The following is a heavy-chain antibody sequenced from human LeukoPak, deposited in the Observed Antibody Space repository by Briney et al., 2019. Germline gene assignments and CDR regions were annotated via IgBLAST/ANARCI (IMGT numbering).Heavy chain of an antibody. CDR1: GFTFSSYA. CDR2: ISYDGSNK. D-gene: IGHD3-16*01. CDR3: ARGGRISANYYFDY. V-gene: IGHV3-30-3*01. J-gene: IGHJ4*02. Sequence: GGSLRLSCAASGFTFSSYAMHWVRQAPGKGLEWVAVISYDGSNKYYADSVKGRFTISRDNSKNTLYLQMNSLRAEDTAVYYCARGGRISANYYFDYWGQGTLVTVSS.